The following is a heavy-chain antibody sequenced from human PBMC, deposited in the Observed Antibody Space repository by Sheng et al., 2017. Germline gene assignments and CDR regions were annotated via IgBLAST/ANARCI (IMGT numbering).Heavy chain of an antibody. D-gene: IGHD2-15*01. CDR2: MNPNSGNT. CDR3: ARGPRTYCSGGSCYPRRGWFDP. J-gene: IGHJ5*02. Sequence: QVQLVQSGAEVKKPGASVKVSCKASGYTFTSYDINWVRQATGQGLEWMGWMNPNSGNTGYAQKFQGRVTITRNTSISTAYMELSSLRSEDTAVYYCARGPRTYCSGGSCYPRRGWFDPLGPREPWSPSPQ. CDR1: GYTFTSYD. V-gene: IGHV1-8*03.